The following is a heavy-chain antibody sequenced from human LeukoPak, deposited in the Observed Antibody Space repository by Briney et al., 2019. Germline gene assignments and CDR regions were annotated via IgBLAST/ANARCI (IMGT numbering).Heavy chain of an antibody. CDR2: ISSSGSNI. Sequence: GGPLRLSCAASGFTFSSYEMNWVRQAPGKGGEWVSYISSSGSNIYYADSVKGRFTISRENAKNSLYLQMKRLRGEDTAVYYCARDCGGGSCYGPYDAFDIWGQGTMVTVSS. V-gene: IGHV3-48*03. D-gene: IGHD2-15*01. CDR3: ARDCGGGSCYGPYDAFDI. CDR1: GFTFSSYE. J-gene: IGHJ3*02.